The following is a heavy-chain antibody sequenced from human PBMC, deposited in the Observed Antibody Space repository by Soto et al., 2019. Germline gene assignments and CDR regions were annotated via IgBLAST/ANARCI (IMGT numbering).Heavy chain of an antibody. V-gene: IGHV1-3*01. Sequence: SXKVSFKASEYTXCSYTWDLVRQAHGQRLEWMGWINAGNGDSKYSQKFQGRVSISRDTYASTASMDLSSMTSEYTAVYYCARELQGLYYFDYWGQGTLATVSS. CDR2: INAGNGDS. CDR3: ARELQGLYYFDY. J-gene: IGHJ4*02. CDR1: EYTXCSYT.